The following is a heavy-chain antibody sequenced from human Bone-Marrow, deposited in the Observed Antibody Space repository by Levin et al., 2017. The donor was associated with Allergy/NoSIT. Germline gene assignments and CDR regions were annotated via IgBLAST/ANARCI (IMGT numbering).Heavy chain of an antibody. CDR1: GYTFTGHH. V-gene: IGHV1-2*02. J-gene: IGHJ6*02. CDR2: INPNGGGT. CDR3: ARDIAARPGFGLDV. D-gene: IGHD3-10*01. Sequence: ASVKVSCNTFGYTFTGHHLHWVQQAPGQGLEWMGCINPNGGGTKFAHNFQGRVVMSRDTYTKTAYLELRSLRFDDTAVYYCARDIAARPGFGLDVWGQGTTVAVSS.